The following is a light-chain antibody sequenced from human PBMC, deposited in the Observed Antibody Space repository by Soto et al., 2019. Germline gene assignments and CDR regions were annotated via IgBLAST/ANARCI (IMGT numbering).Light chain of an antibody. CDR2: GAS. V-gene: IGKV3-20*01. Sequence: IVLTQSPGTLSLSPGVRATLSCRASQSVSSTYLAWYQQKPGQAPRLLIYGASNRATGIPDRFSGSGSGTDFTLTISRLEPEDFAVYYCQQYGGSRWTFGQGTRMDI. J-gene: IGKJ1*01. CDR3: QQYGGSRWT. CDR1: QSVSSTY.